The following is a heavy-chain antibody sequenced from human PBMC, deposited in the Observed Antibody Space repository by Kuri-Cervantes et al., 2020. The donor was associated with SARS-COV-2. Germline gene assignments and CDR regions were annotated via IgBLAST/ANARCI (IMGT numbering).Heavy chain of an antibody. CDR1: GFTFSSYS. V-gene: IGHV3-20*04. CDR3: AREYPNY. Sequence: GESLKISCAAPGFTFSSYSMNWVRQAPGKGLEWVSGINWNGGSTGYADSVKGRFTISRDNAKNSLYLQMNSLRAEDTAVYYCAREYPNYWGQGTLVTVSS. CDR2: INWNGGST. J-gene: IGHJ4*02.